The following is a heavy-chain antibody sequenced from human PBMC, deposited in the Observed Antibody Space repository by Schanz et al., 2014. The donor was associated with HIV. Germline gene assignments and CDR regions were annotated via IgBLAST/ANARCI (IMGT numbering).Heavy chain of an antibody. V-gene: IGHV3-23*01. D-gene: IGHD3-22*01. J-gene: IGHJ4*02. CDR3: AKPEYDSRGNSQSHFDY. Sequence: EVQLLESGGGVVQPGRSLRLSCAASGFNFNNYAMTWVRQAPGKGLEWVSSISESGGRTYYADSVNGRFTISRDNSKNTLYLQMTTLRIDDTAVYYCAKPEYDSRGNSQSHFDYWGQGTLVTVSS. CDR1: GFNFNNYA. CDR2: ISESGGRT.